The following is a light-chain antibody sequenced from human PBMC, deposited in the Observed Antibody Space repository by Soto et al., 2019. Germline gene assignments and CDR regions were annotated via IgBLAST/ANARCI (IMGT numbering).Light chain of an antibody. CDR2: DAS. Sequence: IVLTQSPATLSLSPWIRATLSXRASQTVRNNYLAWYQPKPGQAPMLLIYDASSRATGIPYRFSGCGSGTDFTLTISRLEPEDFAVYYCQQFSSYPRTFGQGTKVDI. V-gene: IGKV3-20*01. CDR1: QTVRNNY. CDR3: QQFSSYPRT. J-gene: IGKJ1*01.